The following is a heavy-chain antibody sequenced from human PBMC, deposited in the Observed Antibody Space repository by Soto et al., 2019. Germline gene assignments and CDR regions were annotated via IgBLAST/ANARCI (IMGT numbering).Heavy chain of an antibody. J-gene: IGHJ4*02. V-gene: IGHV3-30-3*01. CDR3: ASISTYYYDSSGYPWLLPLDY. Sequence: HPGGSLRLSCAASGFTFSSYAMHWVRQAPGKGLEWVAVISYDGSNKYYADSVKGRFTISRDNSKNTLYLQMNSLRAEDTAVYYCASISTYYYDSSGYPWLLPLDYWGQGTLVTVSS. CDR2: ISYDGSNK. CDR1: GFTFSSYA. D-gene: IGHD3-22*01.